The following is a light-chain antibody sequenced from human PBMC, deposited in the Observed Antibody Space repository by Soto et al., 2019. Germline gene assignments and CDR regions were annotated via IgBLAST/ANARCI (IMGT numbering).Light chain of an antibody. Sequence: EIVLTQSPGTLSLSPGARATLSCRASRSLSSSYVVWYQQKPGQAPRLLIYAASRRATGIPDRFSGSGSATEYTLTISRLEPEEFAVYYCQQQGTFGQGTKLEIK. CDR3: QQQGT. CDR2: AAS. V-gene: IGKV3-20*01. CDR1: RSLSSSY. J-gene: IGKJ2*01.